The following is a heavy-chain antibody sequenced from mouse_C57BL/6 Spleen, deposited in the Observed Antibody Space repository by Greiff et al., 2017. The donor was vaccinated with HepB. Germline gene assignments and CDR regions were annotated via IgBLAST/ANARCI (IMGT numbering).Heavy chain of an antibody. CDR1: GYTFTSYW. Sequence: QVQLHQPGAELVKPGATVKMSCKASGYTFTSYWRTWVKQRPGQGLEWIGDNYPGSGSTNYNEKFKSKAKLTVDTSSNTAYMQLSSLTSEESAVYYCARGSSYVAYWGQGTLVTVAA. CDR3: ARGSSYVAY. D-gene: IGHD1-1*01. J-gene: IGHJ3*01. CDR2: NYPGSGST. V-gene: IGHV1-55*01.